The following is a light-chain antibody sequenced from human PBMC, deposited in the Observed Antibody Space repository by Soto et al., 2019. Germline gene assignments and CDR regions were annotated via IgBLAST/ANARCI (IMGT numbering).Light chain of an antibody. Sequence: DFQMTQSPSSLSASVGDRVTISCRASQSITNYFNWYQQRPGKAPKLLIYASTTLQSGVPSRFSGSGSGTEFTLSISSLQREDFATYYCQQSYTTPYTFGQGTKLEI. J-gene: IGKJ2*01. CDR1: QSITNY. V-gene: IGKV1-39*01. CDR3: QQSYTTPYT. CDR2: AST.